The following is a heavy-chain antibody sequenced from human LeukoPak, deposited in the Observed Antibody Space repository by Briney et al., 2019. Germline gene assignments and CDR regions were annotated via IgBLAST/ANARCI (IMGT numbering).Heavy chain of an antibody. J-gene: IGHJ4*02. CDR1: GFTFSNYG. Sequence: GGSLRLSCAGSGFTFSNYGMYWVRQAPGKGLENVAGIGSNGDSTYYANSVKGRFTISRDNSKNTLFLQMGSLRAEDMAVYYCARGNVVGATRPFDYWGQGTLVTVSS. CDR2: IGSNGDST. V-gene: IGHV3-64*01. D-gene: IGHD1-26*01. CDR3: ARGNVVGATRPFDY.